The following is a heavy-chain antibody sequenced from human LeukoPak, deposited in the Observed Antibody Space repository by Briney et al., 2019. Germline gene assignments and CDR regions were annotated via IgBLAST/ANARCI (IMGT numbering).Heavy chain of an antibody. CDR1: GGTVSSYA. CDR3: ARLRLDLPPDIVVVPAAMDDY. V-gene: IGHV1-69*13. CDR2: ILPIFGTA. J-gene: IGHJ4*02. D-gene: IGHD2-2*01. Sequence: SVKASCKASGGTVSSYAISWVRQTPGQGRGWMGGILPIFGTANYTQKFQGRVTITADESTSTAYMELSSLRSEDTAVYYWARLRLDLPPDIVVVPAAMDDYWGQGTLITVSS.